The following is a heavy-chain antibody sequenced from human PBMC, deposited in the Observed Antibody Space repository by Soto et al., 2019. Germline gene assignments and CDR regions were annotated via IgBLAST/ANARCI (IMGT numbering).Heavy chain of an antibody. D-gene: IGHD2-15*01. CDR1: GFTFSNYA. CDR3: AKGRCSGYNCYSGIFEY. CDR2: IGGSGGTT. Sequence: EVQLLESGGGLVQPGGSLRLSCAASGFTFSNYAMNWVRQAPGKGLEWVSTIGGSGGTTYYADSVKGRFTISRDNSQKTLYLQMNSLRVDDTAVYFCAKGRCSGYNCYSGIFEYWGKGTLVTVSS. V-gene: IGHV3-23*01. J-gene: IGHJ4*02.